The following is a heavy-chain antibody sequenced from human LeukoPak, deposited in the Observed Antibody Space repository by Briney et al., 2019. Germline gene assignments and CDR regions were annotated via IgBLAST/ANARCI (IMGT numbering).Heavy chain of an antibody. CDR3: ARGYSSGWPFWAPYYFDY. D-gene: IGHD6-19*01. Sequence: GGSLRLSCAASGFTFSSYWMSWVRQAPGKGLEWVANIKQDGSEKYYVDSVKGRFTISRDNAKNSLYLQMNSLRAEDTAVYYCARGYSSGWPFWAPYYFDYWGQGTLVTVSS. V-gene: IGHV3-7*01. CDR1: GFTFSSYW. J-gene: IGHJ4*02. CDR2: IKQDGSEK.